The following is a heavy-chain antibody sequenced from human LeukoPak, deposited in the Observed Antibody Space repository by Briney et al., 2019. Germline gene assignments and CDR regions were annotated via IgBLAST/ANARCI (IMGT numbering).Heavy chain of an antibody. CDR1: GFTFSDYL. Sequence: PGGSLRLSCAASGFTFSDYLMHWVRQAPGEGLVWVSRVSSDGSSTAYAGSVKGRFTISRDNAKNTLYLQMNSLRAEDTGVYYCVRASWFGELLGYWGQGTLVTVSS. CDR2: VSSDGSST. D-gene: IGHD3-10*01. J-gene: IGHJ4*02. CDR3: VRASWFGELLGY. V-gene: IGHV3-74*01.